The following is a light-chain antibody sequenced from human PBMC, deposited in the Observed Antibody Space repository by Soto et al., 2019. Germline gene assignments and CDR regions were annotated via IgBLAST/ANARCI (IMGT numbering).Light chain of an antibody. V-gene: IGKV3-15*01. CDR3: QQFNNWPYT. Sequence: EVVMTQSPATLSLSPGERATLSCRASQSVSSNLVWYQQKPGQAPRLLIYDSSTRATGIPARFSGRGSGTEFPLTISSLQSEAFALYFCQQFNNWPYTFGHGTKLEIK. CDR2: DSS. J-gene: IGKJ2*01. CDR1: QSVSSN.